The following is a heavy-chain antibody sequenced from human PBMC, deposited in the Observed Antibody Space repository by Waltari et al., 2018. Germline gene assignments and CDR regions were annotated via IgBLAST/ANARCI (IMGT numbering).Heavy chain of an antibody. V-gene: IGHV1-69*08. Sequence: QVQLVQSGAEVQKPGSSVKVSCKASGSTFSSYTISWVRQAPGPGLEWMGRIIPILGRANYAQKFQGKDTITADKSTSTAYMELSSLRSEDTAMYYCARVGCSGCSCYSGVPFDYWGQGTLVTVSS. CDR1: GSTFSSYT. J-gene: IGHJ4*02. D-gene: IGHD2-15*01. CDR3: ARVGCSGCSCYSGVPFDY. CDR2: IIPILGRA.